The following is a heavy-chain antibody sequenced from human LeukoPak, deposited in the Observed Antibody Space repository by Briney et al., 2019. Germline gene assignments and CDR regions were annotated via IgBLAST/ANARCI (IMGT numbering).Heavy chain of an antibody. Sequence: PSETLSLTCTVSGGSIRSSTNYWAWIRQPPGKGLEWIGSIYYSGSTNYNPSLKSRVTISVDTSKNQFSLKLSSVTAADTAVYYCARENDYGVQTSWGQATLVTVPS. V-gene: IGHV4-39*07. CDR2: IYYSGST. CDR3: ARENDYGVQTS. D-gene: IGHD4-17*01. CDR1: GGSIRSSTNY. J-gene: IGHJ4*02.